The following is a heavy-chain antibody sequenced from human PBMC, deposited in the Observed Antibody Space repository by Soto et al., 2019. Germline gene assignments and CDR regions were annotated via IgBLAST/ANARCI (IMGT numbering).Heavy chain of an antibody. V-gene: IGHV4-4*07. CDR3: ARFPYYDFWSGYGMDV. Sequence: SETLSLTCTVSGGSISSYYWSWIRQPAGKGLEWIGRIYTSGSTNYNPSLKSRVTMSVDTSKNQFSLELSSVTAADTAVYYCARFPYYDFWSGYGMDVWGQGTTVTVSS. J-gene: IGHJ6*02. CDR2: IYTSGST. D-gene: IGHD3-3*01. CDR1: GGSISSYY.